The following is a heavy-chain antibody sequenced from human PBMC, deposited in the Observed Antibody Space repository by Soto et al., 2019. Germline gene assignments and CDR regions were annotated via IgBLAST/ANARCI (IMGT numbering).Heavy chain of an antibody. CDR3: ARFLPLAAAGTLRGYYFDY. D-gene: IGHD6-13*01. J-gene: IGHJ4*02. CDR2: IYYSGST. Sequence: SETLSLTCTVSGGSISSSSYYWGWIRQPPGKGLEWIGSIYYSGSTYYNPSLKSRVTISVDTSKNQFSLKLSSVTAADTAVYYCARFLPLAAAGTLRGYYFDYWGQGTLVTVS. V-gene: IGHV4-39*01. CDR1: GGSISSSSYY.